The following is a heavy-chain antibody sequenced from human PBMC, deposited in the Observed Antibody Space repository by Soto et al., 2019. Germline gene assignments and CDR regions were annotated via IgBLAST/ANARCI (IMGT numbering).Heavy chain of an antibody. V-gene: IGHV4-30-2*01. CDR1: GGSISSGGYS. CDR2: IYHSGST. Sequence: QLQLQESGSGLVKPSQTLSLTCAVSGGSISSGGYSWSWIRQPPGKGLEWIGYIYHSGSTYYNPSLKSRVTISVASSKNQFSLKLCSVSAADTAVYYCAREGGGFLDPVPGGALYILGQETMDVVSS. D-gene: IGHD3-3*01. J-gene: IGHJ3*02. CDR3: AREGGGFLDPVPGGALYI.